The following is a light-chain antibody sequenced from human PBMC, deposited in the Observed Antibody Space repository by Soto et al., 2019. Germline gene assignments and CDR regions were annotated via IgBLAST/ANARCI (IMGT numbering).Light chain of an antibody. Sequence: IVLTQSPATLSLSPGKRATLSCRASQSFSSSYLAWYQQKPGQAPRLLIYGASSRATGIPDRFSGSGSGTDFTLTISRLEPEDSAVYYCQQYGSSPPGTFGQGTKVDIK. J-gene: IGKJ1*01. CDR3: QQYGSSPPGT. CDR2: GAS. CDR1: QSFSSSY. V-gene: IGKV3-20*01.